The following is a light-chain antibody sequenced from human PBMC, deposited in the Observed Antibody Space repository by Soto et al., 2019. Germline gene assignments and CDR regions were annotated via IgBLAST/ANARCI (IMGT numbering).Light chain of an antibody. CDR2: DAS. Sequence: DIQMTQSPSTLSAFVGDRVTITCRASQSVSSSLAWYQQKPGKAPKLLIYDASTLESGVPSRFSGGGYGTEFTLTINSLQPGDFATYYCQQYESFSPYTFGQGTRLEIK. CDR3: QQYESFSPYT. V-gene: IGKV1-5*01. J-gene: IGKJ2*01. CDR1: QSVSSS.